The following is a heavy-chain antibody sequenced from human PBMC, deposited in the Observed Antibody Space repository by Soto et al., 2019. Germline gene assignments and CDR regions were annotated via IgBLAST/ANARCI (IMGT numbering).Heavy chain of an antibody. CDR2: ISGSGGST. CDR1: GFTFSSYS. CDR3: AKDDFGVAHPNAFDI. J-gene: IGHJ3*02. Sequence: GSLRLSCAASGFTFSSYSMNWVRQAPGKGLEWVSAISGSGGSTYYADSVKGRFTISRDNSKNTLYLQMNSLRAEDTAVYNCAKDDFGVAHPNAFDIWGQGTMVTVSS. V-gene: IGHV3-23*01. D-gene: IGHD3-3*01.